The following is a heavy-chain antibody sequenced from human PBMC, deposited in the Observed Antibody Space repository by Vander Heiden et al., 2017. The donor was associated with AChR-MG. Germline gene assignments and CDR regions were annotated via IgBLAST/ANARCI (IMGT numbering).Heavy chain of an antibody. CDR1: GGSISRSSYS. CDR3: CRSSGSKSG. J-gene: IGHJ4*02. Sequence: QLQLQVSGPGLVKPSETLSLTCTVSGGSISRSSYSWSRISQPPGKGLEWIGSIYYSGSTYYNPCLKSRVTISVDTSKNQFSLKLSSVTAADTAVYYCCRSSGSKSGWGQGTLVTVSS. D-gene: IGHD3-22*01. V-gene: IGHV4-39*01. CDR2: IYYSGST.